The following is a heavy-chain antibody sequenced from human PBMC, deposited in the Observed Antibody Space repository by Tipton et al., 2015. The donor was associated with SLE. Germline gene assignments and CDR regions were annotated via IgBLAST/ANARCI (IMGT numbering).Heavy chain of an antibody. J-gene: IGHJ5*02. Sequence: TPSLTCTVSGGSISSSSYYWGWIRQPPGKGLEWIGSIYYSGSTYYNPSLKSRVTISGDTSKNQFSLKLSSVTAADTAVYYCARALRGGSGRGWFDPWGQGTLVTVSS. CDR1: GGSISSSSYY. CDR3: ARALRGGSGRGWFDP. V-gene: IGHV4-39*01. CDR2: IYYSGST. D-gene: IGHD6-19*01.